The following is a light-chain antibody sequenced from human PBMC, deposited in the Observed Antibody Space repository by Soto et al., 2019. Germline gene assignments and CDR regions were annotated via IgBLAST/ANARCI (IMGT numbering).Light chain of an antibody. Sequence: DIVMTQSPDSLAVSLGERATINCKSSQSVLYSSNSKNYLAWFQQKPGQPPKLLISWASARESGVPDRFSGSGSGTDFTLTISSLQAEDVAVYYCQQYYRTPPAFGQGTKVEIK. J-gene: IGKJ1*01. CDR2: WAS. CDR1: QSVLYSSNSKNY. V-gene: IGKV4-1*01. CDR3: QQYYRTPPA.